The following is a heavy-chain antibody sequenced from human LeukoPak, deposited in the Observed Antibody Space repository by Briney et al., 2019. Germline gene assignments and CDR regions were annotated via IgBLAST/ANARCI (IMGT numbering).Heavy chain of an antibody. J-gene: IGHJ4*02. V-gene: IGHV2-70*01. CDR2: IDWDDDK. D-gene: IGHD4-17*01. CDR1: GFSRITRGMW. CDR3: ARISAYGDYYFDY. Sequence: SGPALARPTHTLTLTCTYSGFSRITRGMWLSWIRHPPGKAMEWRALIDWDDDKYSSTSLKTRLTISKDTFKNQVVLTMTNMDPVDTATYYCARISAYGDYYFDYWGQGTLVTVSS.